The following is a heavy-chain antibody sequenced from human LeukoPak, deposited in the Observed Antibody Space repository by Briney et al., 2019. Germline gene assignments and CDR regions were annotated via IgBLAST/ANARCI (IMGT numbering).Heavy chain of an antibody. J-gene: IGHJ4*02. CDR2: INHSGST. CDR3: ARGLPPLYCSSTSCYDPFDY. V-gene: IGHV4-34*01. CDR1: GGSFSGYY. D-gene: IGHD2-2*01. Sequence: SETLPLTCAVYGGSFSGYYWSWIRQPPGKGLEWIGEINHSGSTNYNPSLKSRVTISVDTSKNQFSLKLSSVTAADTAVYYCARGLPPLYCSSTSCYDPFDYWGQGTLVTVSS.